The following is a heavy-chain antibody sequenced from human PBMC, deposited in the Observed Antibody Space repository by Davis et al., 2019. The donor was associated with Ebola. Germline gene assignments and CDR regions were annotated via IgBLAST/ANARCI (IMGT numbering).Heavy chain of an antibody. Sequence: GESLKISCAASGFTFSSYWMSWVRQAPGKGLEWVANIKQDGSEKYYVDSVKGRFTISRDNAKNSLYLQMNSLRAEDTAVYYCARVLAVAGLWYYYGMDVWGQGTTVTVSS. CDR1: GFTFSSYW. V-gene: IGHV3-7*01. CDR3: ARVLAVAGLWYYYGMDV. D-gene: IGHD6-19*01. CDR2: IKQDGSEK. J-gene: IGHJ6*02.